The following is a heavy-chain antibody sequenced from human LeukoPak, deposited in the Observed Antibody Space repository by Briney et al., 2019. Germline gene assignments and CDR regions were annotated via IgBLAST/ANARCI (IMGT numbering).Heavy chain of an antibody. CDR2: ISADNGNT. Sequence: ASVKVSCKASGGTFSSYAISWVRQAPGQGPEWMGWISADNGNTNYAQKLQGRVTMTTDTSTSTAYMELRSLRSDDTAVYYCARDWDTYYYDSSGSVGDYWGQGTLVTVSS. CDR3: ARDWDTYYYDSSGSVGDY. D-gene: IGHD3-22*01. J-gene: IGHJ4*02. CDR1: GGTFSSYA. V-gene: IGHV1-18*01.